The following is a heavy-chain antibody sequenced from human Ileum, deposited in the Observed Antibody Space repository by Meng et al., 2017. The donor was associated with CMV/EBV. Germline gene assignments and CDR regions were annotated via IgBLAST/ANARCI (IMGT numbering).Heavy chain of an antibody. CDR3: ARGVPAAIYYYYYGMDV. Sequence: GGSLRLSCAASGFTFSSYAMHWVRQAPGKGLEWVAVISYDGSNKYYADSVKGRFTIYRDNSKNTLYLQMNSLRAEDTAVYYCARGVPAAIYYYYYGMDVWGQGTTVTVSS. J-gene: IGHJ6*02. V-gene: IGHV3-30*04. CDR1: GFTFSSYA. CDR2: ISYDGSNK. D-gene: IGHD2-2*02.